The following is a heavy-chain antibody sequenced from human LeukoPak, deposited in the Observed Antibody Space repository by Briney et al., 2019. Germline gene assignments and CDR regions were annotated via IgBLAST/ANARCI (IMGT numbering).Heavy chain of an antibody. D-gene: IGHD5-12*01. V-gene: IGHV4-30-2*01. CDR1: GGSISSGGYY. CDR2: IYHSGST. Sequence: SETLSLTCTVSGGSISSGGYYWSWIRQPPGKGLEWIGYIYHSGSTYYNPSLKSRVTISVDRSKNQFSLKLSSVTAADTAVYYCARGVYSGYDRLYWYFDLWGRGTLVTVSS. CDR3: ARGVYSGYDRLYWYFDL. J-gene: IGHJ2*01.